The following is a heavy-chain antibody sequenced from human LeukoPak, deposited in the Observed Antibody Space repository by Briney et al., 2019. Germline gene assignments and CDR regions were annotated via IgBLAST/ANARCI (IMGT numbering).Heavy chain of an antibody. V-gene: IGHV3-66*01. CDR3: ARERGWATYYRLNAFDI. CDR2: IYSGGST. D-gene: IGHD3-10*01. Sequence: GGSLRLSCAASEFSVGSNYMTWARQAPGKGLEWVSLIYSGGSTYYADSVKGRFTISRDNSKNTLYPQMNSLRAEDTAVYYCARERGWATYYRLNAFDIWGQGTRVTVSS. CDR1: EFSVGSNY. J-gene: IGHJ3*02.